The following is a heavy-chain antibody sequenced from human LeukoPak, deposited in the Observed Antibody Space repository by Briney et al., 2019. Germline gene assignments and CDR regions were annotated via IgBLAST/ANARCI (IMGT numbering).Heavy chain of an antibody. D-gene: IGHD5-18*01. CDR3: AREGIQLEYMDV. V-gene: IGHV4-39*02. CDR1: GGSITSSSYY. CDR2: IYYSGST. J-gene: IGHJ6*03. Sequence: SEALSLTCTVSGGSITSSSYYWGWIRQPAGKGLEWIGSIYYSGSTYYNPSLKSRVTISVDTSKNQFSLKLSSVTAADTAVYYCAREGIQLEYMDVWGKGTTVTVSS.